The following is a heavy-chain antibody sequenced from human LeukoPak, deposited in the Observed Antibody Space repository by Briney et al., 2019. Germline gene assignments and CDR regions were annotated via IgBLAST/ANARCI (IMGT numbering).Heavy chain of an antibody. V-gene: IGHV3-23*01. J-gene: IGHJ4*02. CDR3: AKEGYYYDSSGYYSFFDY. CDR1: GFTFSSYA. CDR2: ISGSGGST. D-gene: IGHD3-22*01. Sequence: PGGSLRLSCAASGFTFSSYAMGWVRQAPGKGLEWVSAISGSGGSTYYADSVKGRFTISRDNSKNTLYLQMNSLRAADTAVYYCAKEGYYYDSSGYYSFFDYWGQGTLVTVSS.